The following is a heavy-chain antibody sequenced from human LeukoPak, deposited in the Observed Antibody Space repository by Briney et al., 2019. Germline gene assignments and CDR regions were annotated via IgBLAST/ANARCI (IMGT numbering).Heavy chain of an antibody. V-gene: IGHV3-30*18. CDR1: GFTFSSYG. J-gene: IGHJ4*02. D-gene: IGHD3-22*01. CDR2: ISYDGSNK. CDR3: AKDGIVVSYFDY. Sequence: GRSLRLSCAASGFTFSSYGIHWVRQAPGKGLEWVAIISYDGSNKYYADSVKGRFTISRDNSKNTLYLQMNNLRAEDTAMYYCAKDGIVVSYFDYWGQGTLVTVSS.